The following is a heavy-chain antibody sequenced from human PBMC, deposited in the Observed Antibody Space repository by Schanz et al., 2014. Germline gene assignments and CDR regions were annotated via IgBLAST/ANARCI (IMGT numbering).Heavy chain of an antibody. V-gene: IGHV3-7*01. D-gene: IGHD3-22*01. CDR1: GLRFGTFW. CDR3: ARDKGGYYPFDY. J-gene: IGHJ4*02. Sequence: EVQLGEKGGGERKEGGERRVACAASGLRFGTFWMSWVRQAPGKGLEWVANINQDGSDKSYVDSVKGRFTISRDNAKNSLYLQMNSLRAEDTAVYYCARDKGGYYPFDYWGQGSLVTVSS. CDR2: INQDGSDK.